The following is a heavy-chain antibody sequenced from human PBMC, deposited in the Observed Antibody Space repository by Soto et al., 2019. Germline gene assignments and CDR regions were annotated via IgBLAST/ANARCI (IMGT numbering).Heavy chain of an antibody. Sequence: PVESLKISCTGFGYTFTTFWISWLRQMAVKVLEWMGRIDPGDTYATYSPAFQGHVTISADKATSTAYLQWSSLKASDTAMYFCARIYCTTTTCDSWFDPWGQGTLVTVSS. CDR1: GYTFTTFW. CDR2: IDPGDTYA. J-gene: IGHJ5*02. D-gene: IGHD2-2*01. V-gene: IGHV5-10-1*01. CDR3: ARIYCTTTTCDSWFDP.